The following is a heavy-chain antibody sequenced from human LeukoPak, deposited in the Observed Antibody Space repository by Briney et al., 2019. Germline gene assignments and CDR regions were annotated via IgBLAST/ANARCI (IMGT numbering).Heavy chain of an antibody. CDR3: AKGMTTVPN. J-gene: IGHJ4*02. CDR2: IKQDGSEK. D-gene: IGHD4-17*01. Sequence: GGSLRLSCAASGFTFSSYWMSWVRQAPGKGLEWVANIKQDGSEKYYVDSVKGRFTISRDNSKNTLYLQMNSLRAEDTAVYYCAKGMTTVPNWGQGTLVTVSS. CDR1: GFTFSSYW. V-gene: IGHV3-7*01.